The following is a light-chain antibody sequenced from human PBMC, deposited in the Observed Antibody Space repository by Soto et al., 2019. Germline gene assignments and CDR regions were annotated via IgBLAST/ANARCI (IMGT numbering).Light chain of an antibody. CDR3: QQYGNSPIT. V-gene: IGKV3-20*01. CDR2: GTS. CDR1: ERIYSAY. J-gene: IGKJ5*01. Sequence: VLTQSPGTLSLSRGERATLSCRASERIYSAYLGWYQQKPGQAPRLLIYGTSSRATGIPGRFSGSGSGTDFTLTISRLEPEDFAVYYCQQYGNSPITFGQGTRLEIK.